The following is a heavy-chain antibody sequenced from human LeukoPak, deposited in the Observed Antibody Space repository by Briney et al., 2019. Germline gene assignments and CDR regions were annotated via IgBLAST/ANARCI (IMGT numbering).Heavy chain of an antibody. Sequence: SETLSLTVSGGSISSSSSSYHWGWIRQPPGKGLEWIGSIPYSGSTYYNPSLKSRVTISVDTSKNQFSLNLSSVTAADTAVYFCASDDYWGQGTLVTVSS. CDR1: GGSISSSSSSYH. V-gene: IGHV4-39*01. CDR3: ASDDY. CDR2: IPYSGST. J-gene: IGHJ4*02.